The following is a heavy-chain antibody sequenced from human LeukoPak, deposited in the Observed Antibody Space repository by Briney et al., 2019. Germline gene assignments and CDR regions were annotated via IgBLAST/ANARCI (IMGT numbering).Heavy chain of an antibody. CDR1: GFTFSGYW. J-gene: IGHJ6*02. Sequence: GGSLRLSCTASGFTFSGYWMNWVRQAPGKGLEWVANIWEGGRETHYVDSVKGRFIISGDSAKTSLDLQMNSLRAEDAAVYYCARGRDIAATAPDYNYGMDVWSQGTTVTVSS. D-gene: IGHD5-12*01. V-gene: IGHV3-7*01. CDR3: ARGRDIAATAPDYNYGMDV. CDR2: IWEGGRET.